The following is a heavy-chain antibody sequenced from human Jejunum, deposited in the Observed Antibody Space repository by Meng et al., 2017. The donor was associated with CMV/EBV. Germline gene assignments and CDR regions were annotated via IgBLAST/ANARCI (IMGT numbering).Heavy chain of an antibody. J-gene: IGHJ4*02. CDR1: GGSFNSFT. V-gene: IGHV1-69*05. CDR3: MMYQNWGETDF. CDR2: IVPIFGTS. D-gene: IGHD2-8*01. Sequence: CKASGGSFNSFTIFWVRHAPGQGLQSLGGIVPIFGTSHYAQNFQGRVTITTDESTSTVYMELNSLRSDDTALYYCMMYQNWGETDFWGQGTLVTVSS.